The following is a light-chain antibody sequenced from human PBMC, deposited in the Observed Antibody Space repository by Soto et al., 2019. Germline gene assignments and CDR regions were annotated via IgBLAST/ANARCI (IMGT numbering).Light chain of an antibody. V-gene: IGKV3-20*01. CDR2: GAS. CDR1: QSVSSSY. Sequence: EIVLTQSPGTLSFSPGERATLSCRASQSVSSSYLAWYQQKPEQAPRLLIYGASNRATGIPNRFSGSGSGTDLTLTISRLEPDDFEVYYCKPSGRSLPFGVGTKVEIK. J-gene: IGKJ4*01. CDR3: KPSGRSLP.